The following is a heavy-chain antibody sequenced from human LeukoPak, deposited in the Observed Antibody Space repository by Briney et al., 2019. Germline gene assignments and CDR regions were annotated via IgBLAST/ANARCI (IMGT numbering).Heavy chain of an antibody. CDR3: ARGRRGYCSSTSCYSPVREPYNWFDP. D-gene: IGHD2-2*01. Sequence: PSETLSLACTVSGGSISSGDYYWSWIRQPPGKGLEWIGEINHSGSTNYNPSLKSRVTIPVDTSKSQFSLKLSSVTAADTAVYYCARGRRGYCSSTSCYSPVREPYNWFDPWGQGTLVTVSS. CDR1: GGSISSGDYY. J-gene: IGHJ5*02. V-gene: IGHV4-39*07. CDR2: INHSGST.